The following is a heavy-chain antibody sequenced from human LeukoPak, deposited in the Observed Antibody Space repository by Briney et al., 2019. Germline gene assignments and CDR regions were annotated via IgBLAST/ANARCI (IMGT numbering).Heavy chain of an antibody. CDR2: IIPIFGTA. Sequence: SVKVSCKASGGTFSSYAISWVRQAPGQGLEWMGWIIPIFGTANYAQKFQGRVTITTDESTSTAYMELSSLRSEDTAVYYCARSEEPEPQNIYYYYYMDVWGKGTTVTVSS. J-gene: IGHJ6*03. D-gene: IGHD1-14*01. CDR3: ARSEEPEPQNIYYYYYMDV. CDR1: GGTFSSYA. V-gene: IGHV1-69*05.